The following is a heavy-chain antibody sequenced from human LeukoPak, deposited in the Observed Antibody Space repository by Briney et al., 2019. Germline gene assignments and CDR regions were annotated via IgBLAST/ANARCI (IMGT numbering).Heavy chain of an antibody. CDR1: GGSISSYY. J-gene: IGHJ4*02. V-gene: IGHV4-4*07. D-gene: IGHD5-18*01. CDR2: INTSGST. Sequence: SETLSPTCTVSGGSISSYYWSWIRQPAGKGLEWIGRINTSGSTDYNPSLKSRVTMSVDTSKNQFSLNLRSLTAADTAVYYCARSRGTTLVTRFDYWGQGTLVTVSS. CDR3: ARSRGTTLVTRFDY.